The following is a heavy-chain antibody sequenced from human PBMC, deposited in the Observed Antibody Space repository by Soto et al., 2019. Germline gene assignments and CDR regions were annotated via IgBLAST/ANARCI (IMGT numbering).Heavy chain of an antibody. J-gene: IGHJ4*02. CDR1: GYTLGNYW. CDR2: IKPDGGEQ. Sequence: EVQLVESGGGLVQPGGSLRLSCEASGYTLGNYWMNWVRQTPGKGLEWVANIKPDGGEQYYVDSVKGRFTISRDNAKDSLYLQMSSLRGDDTAVYYCARGHSNSCDYWGQGTLVTVSS. CDR3: ARGHSNSCDY. D-gene: IGHD5-18*01. V-gene: IGHV3-7*04.